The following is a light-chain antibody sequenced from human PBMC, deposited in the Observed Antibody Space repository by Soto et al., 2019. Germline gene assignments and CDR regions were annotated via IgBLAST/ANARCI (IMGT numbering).Light chain of an antibody. CDR2: GAS. CDR1: QSISNW. J-gene: IGKJ4*01. CDR3: QHYNSYPLT. Sequence: DIQMTQSPSTLSASVGDRVTVTCRASQSISNWLAWYQQKPGKAPNLLIYGASSLESGVPSRFSGSGSGTEFTLTISSLQPDDFATYYCQHYNSYPLTFGGGTKV. V-gene: IGKV1-5*01.